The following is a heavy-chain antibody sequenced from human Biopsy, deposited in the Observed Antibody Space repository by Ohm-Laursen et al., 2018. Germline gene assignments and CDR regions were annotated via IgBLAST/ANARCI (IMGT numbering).Heavy chain of an antibody. CDR1: GFIFNNYG. Sequence: SLRLSCAASGFIFNNYGMHWVRQAPGKGLEWVAVIWYDGSKKYYADSVKGRFTISRDNSKNTLYLQMSSLRPEDTALYYCARDAPWVQLISYIDFWGPGSLVTVSS. CDR3: ARDAPWVQLISYIDF. D-gene: IGHD1-1*01. CDR2: IWYDGSKK. V-gene: IGHV3-33*01. J-gene: IGHJ4*02.